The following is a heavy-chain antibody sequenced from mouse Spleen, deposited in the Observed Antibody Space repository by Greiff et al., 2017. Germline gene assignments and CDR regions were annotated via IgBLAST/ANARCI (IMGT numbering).Heavy chain of an antibody. D-gene: IGHD4-1*01. V-gene: IGHV5-6*01. Sequence: EVKLMESGGDLVKPGGSLKLSCAASGFTFSSYGMSWVRQTPDKRLEWVATISSGGSYTYYPDSVKGRFTISRDNAKNTLYLQMSSLKSEDTAMYYCARVTETNYFDYWGQGTTLTVSS. J-gene: IGHJ2*01. CDR1: GFTFSSYG. CDR2: ISSGGSYT. CDR3: ARVTETNYFDY.